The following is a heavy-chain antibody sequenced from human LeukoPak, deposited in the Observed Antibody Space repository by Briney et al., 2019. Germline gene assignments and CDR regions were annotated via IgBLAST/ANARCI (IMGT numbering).Heavy chain of an antibody. V-gene: IGHV1-2*02. CDR1: GYTFTGYY. Sequence: GASVKVSCTASGYTFTGYYMHWVRQAPGQGLEWMGWINPNSGGTNYAQKFQGRVTMTRDNSISTAYMQMSRLRSDDTAVYYCARDGSSSPEDYWGQGTLVTVSS. J-gene: IGHJ4*02. CDR2: INPNSGGT. D-gene: IGHD6-6*01. CDR3: ARDGSSSPEDY.